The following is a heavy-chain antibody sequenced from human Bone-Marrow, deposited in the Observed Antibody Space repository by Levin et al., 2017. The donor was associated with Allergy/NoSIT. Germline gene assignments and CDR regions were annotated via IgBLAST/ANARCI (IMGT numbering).Heavy chain of an antibody. CDR1: GFTFSNAW. CDR2: IKSKTDGGTT. J-gene: IGHJ6*02. V-gene: IGHV3-15*01. Sequence: GESLKISCAASGFTFSNAWMSWVRQAPGKGLEWVGRIKSKTDGGTTDYAAPVKGRFTISRDDSKNTLYLQMNSLKTEDTAVYYCTTDRTVTRGYYYYYYGMDVWGQGTTVTVSS. D-gene: IGHD4-11*01. CDR3: TTDRTVTRGYYYYYYGMDV.